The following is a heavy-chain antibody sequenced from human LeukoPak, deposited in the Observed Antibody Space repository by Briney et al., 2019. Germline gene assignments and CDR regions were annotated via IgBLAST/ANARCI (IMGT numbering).Heavy chain of an antibody. V-gene: IGHV3-48*01. D-gene: IGHD2-2*01. J-gene: IGHJ5*02. CDR1: GFTFSSYS. CDR2: ISSSSSTI. CDR3: ARDLCSSTSCYAGWFDP. Sequence: GGSLRLSCAASGFTFSSYSMNWVRQAPGKGLEWVSYISSSSSTIYYADSVKGRFTISRDNAKNSLYLQMNSLRAEDTAVYYCARDLCSSTSCYAGWFDPWGQGALVAVSS.